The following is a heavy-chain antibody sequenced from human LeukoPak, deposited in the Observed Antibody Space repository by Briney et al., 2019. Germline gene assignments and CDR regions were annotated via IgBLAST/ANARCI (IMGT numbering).Heavy chain of an antibody. J-gene: IGHJ4*02. CDR1: GYTFTGYY. Sequence: ASVTVSCKASGYTFTGYYMHWVRQAPGQGLEWMGWINPNSGGTNYAQKFQGRVTMTRDTSISTAYMELSRLRSDDTAVYYCATSLDCSSTSCPNSWGQGTLVTVSS. CDR2: INPNSGGT. V-gene: IGHV1-2*02. CDR3: ATSLDCSSTSCPNS. D-gene: IGHD2-2*01.